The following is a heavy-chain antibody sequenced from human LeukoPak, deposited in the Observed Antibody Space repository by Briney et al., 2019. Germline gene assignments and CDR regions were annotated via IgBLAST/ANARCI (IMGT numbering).Heavy chain of an antibody. CDR1: GFTFSSYA. J-gene: IGHJ4*02. CDR2: ISGSGGST. V-gene: IGHV3-23*01. CDR3: ATTPRGRTIPDFDY. Sequence: PGGSLRLSCAASGFTFSSYAMSWVRQAPGKGLEWVSAISGSGGSTYYADSVKGRFTISRDNSKNTLYLQMNSLRAEDTAVYYCATTPRGRTIPDFDYWGQGTLVTVSS. D-gene: IGHD3-9*01.